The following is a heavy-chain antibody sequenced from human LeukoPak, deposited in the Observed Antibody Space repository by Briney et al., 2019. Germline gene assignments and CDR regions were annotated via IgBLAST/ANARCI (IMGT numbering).Heavy chain of an antibody. V-gene: IGHV1-18*01. D-gene: IGHD3-9*01. CDR1: GYTFTSYG. Sequence: ASVKVSCKASGYTFTSYGISWVRQAPGQGLEWMGWISAYNGNTNYAQKLQGRVTMTTDTSTSTAYMELRSLRSDDTAVYYCATGPVTGGYFDWTPFDYWGQGTLVTVSS. CDR3: ATGPVTGGYFDWTPFDY. J-gene: IGHJ4*02. CDR2: ISAYNGNT.